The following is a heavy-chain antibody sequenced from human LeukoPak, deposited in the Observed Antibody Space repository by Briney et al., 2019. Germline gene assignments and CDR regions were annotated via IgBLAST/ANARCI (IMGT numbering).Heavy chain of an antibody. V-gene: IGHV3-21*04. Sequence: GGSLRLSCVGFGFTFSNYNLNWVRQAPGKGLEWVSSISRSGGSTYYAESVRGRLTISRDNAKNSLYLQMNSLRAEDTAVYYCARDLMGIAYRGAFYYWGQGTLVTVSS. J-gene: IGHJ4*02. CDR3: ARDLMGIAYRGAFYY. D-gene: IGHD6-13*01. CDR2: ISRSGGST. CDR1: GFTFSNYN.